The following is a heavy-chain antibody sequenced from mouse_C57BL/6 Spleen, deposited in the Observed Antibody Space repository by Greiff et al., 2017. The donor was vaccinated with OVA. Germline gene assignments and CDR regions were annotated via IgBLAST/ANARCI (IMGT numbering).Heavy chain of an antibody. J-gene: IGHJ2*01. V-gene: IGHV1-15*01. CDR1: GYTFTDYE. CDR2: IDPETGGT. CDR3: TRPDY. Sequence: ESGAELVRPGASVTLSCKASGYTFTDYEMHWVKQTPVHGLEWIGAIDPETGGTAYNQKFKGKAILTADKSSSTAYMELRSLTSEDSAVYYCTRPDYWGQGTTLTVSS.